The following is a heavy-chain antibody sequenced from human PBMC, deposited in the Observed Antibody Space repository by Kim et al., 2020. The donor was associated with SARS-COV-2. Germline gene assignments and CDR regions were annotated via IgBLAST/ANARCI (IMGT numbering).Heavy chain of an antibody. CDR1: GYTFTSYY. D-gene: IGHD4-4*01. Sequence: ASVKVSCKASGYTFTSYYMHWVRQAPGQGLEWMGIINPSGGSTSYAQKFQGRVTMTRDTSTSTVYMELSSLRSEDTAVYYCARVETTVTTRVVGSGWYYFDYWGQGTLVTVSS. CDR3: ARVETTVTTRVVGSGWYYFDY. CDR2: INPSGGST. J-gene: IGHJ4*02. V-gene: IGHV1-46*01.